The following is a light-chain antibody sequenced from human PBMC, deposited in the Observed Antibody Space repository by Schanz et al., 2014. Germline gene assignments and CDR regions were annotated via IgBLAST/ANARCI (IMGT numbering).Light chain of an antibody. CDR2: GAS. V-gene: IGKV3D-15*01. Sequence: EIVLTQSPATLSVSPGERATLSCRASRSVNSNLAWYQQKAGQPPRLLLYGASARATGIPARFRGSGSGTEFTLTISRLEPEDFAVYYCQYYGSSFWTFGQGTKVEIK. CDR3: QYYGSSFWT. J-gene: IGKJ1*01. CDR1: RSVNSN.